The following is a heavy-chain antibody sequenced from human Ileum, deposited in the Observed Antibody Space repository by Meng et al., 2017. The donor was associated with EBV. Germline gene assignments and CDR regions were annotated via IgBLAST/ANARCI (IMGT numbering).Heavy chain of an antibody. J-gene: IGHJ5*02. CDR2: INHSGST. V-gene: IGHV4-34*02. D-gene: IGHD3-22*01. CDR1: GGFFSGYY. Sequence: QVQLKQGAAGLLKPSETLSLPCAVYGGFFSGYYWSWIRQSPGKGLEWIGEINHSGSTNYNPSLKSRVTISVDTSKNQFSLKLTSVTAADTAVYYCAREARSSGYHPGIGPWGQGTLVTVSS. CDR3: AREARSSGYHPGIGP.